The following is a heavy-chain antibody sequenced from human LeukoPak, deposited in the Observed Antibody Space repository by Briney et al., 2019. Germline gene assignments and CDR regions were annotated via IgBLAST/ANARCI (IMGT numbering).Heavy chain of an antibody. CDR2: ISGSGGST. D-gene: IGHD3-3*01. V-gene: IGHV3-23*01. Sequence: PGGSPRLSCAASGFTFSSYAMSWVRQAPGKGLEWVSAISGSGGSTYYADSVKGRFTISRDNSKNTLYLQMNSLRAEDTAVYYCAKANYDFWSGYLFPFDYWGQGTLVTVSS. CDR1: GFTFSSYA. J-gene: IGHJ4*02. CDR3: AKANYDFWSGYLFPFDY.